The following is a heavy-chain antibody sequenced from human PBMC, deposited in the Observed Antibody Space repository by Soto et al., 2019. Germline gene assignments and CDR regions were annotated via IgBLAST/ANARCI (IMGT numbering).Heavy chain of an antibody. D-gene: IGHD5-18*01. V-gene: IGHV4-31*03. CDR1: GGSISSAGYY. CDR3: ARGRGYSYGPYYFDY. CDR2: IYYSGTT. J-gene: IGHJ4*02. Sequence: QVPLQESGPGLVKPSQTLSLTCTVSGGSISSAGYYWSWFRQLPGKGLEWIGDIYYSGTTYHNPSLRSRLTISGDASKNQFALKLSSVTAADTALYYCARGRGYSYGPYYFDYWGQGTLVTVSS.